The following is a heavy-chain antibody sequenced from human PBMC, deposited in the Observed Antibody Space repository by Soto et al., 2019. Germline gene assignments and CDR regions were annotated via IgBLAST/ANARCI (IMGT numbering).Heavy chain of an antibody. Sequence: VGSLRLSCAASGFSFSTYSMAWVRQTPGKGLAWVSGLSGGGSNTFYADSVQGRFTISVDNSKNTVYLQMNSLRVEDTAVYYCARWDGYGDVWGQGTLVTVSS. J-gene: IGHJ4*02. V-gene: IGHV3-23*01. CDR2: LSGGGSNT. D-gene: IGHD4-17*01. CDR3: ARWDGYGDV. CDR1: GFSFSTYS.